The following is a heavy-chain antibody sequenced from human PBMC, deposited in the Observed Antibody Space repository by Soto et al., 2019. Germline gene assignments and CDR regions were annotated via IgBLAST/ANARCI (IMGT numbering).Heavy chain of an antibody. CDR1: GGSFSGYY. J-gene: IGHJ4*02. Sequence: ASETLSLTCAVYGGSFSGYYWIWIRQPPGKGLEWIGEINHSGSTNYNPSLKSRVTISVDTSKNQFSLKLSSVTAADTAVYYCARGSKAAMVTGDSYFDYWGQGTLVTVSS. CDR3: ARGSKAAMVTGDSYFDY. CDR2: INHSGST. V-gene: IGHV4-34*01. D-gene: IGHD5-18*01.